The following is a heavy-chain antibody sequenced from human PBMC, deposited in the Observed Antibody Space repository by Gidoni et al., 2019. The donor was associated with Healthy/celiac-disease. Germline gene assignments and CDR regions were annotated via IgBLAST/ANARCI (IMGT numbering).Heavy chain of an antibody. V-gene: IGHV5-51*01. Sequence: EVQLVQSGAELKKPGESLQISCTGSGYSFTIYWIGWVRQMPGKGLEWMGIIYPGDSDTRDSPSFQGKVNIAADKSISTAYLQWGSLKASDTAMYYCARPDLPSGTGWNAFDIWGQGTMVTVSS. CDR1: GYSFTIYW. CDR3: ARPDLPSGTGWNAFDI. CDR2: IYPGDSDT. J-gene: IGHJ3*02. D-gene: IGHD6-19*01.